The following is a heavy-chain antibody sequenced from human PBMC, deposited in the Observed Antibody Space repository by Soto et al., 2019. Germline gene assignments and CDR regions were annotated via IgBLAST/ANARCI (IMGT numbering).Heavy chain of an antibody. Sequence: SETLSLTCSVSGTSVSNYYWSWIRQPAGKGLEHIGRIYTSGSTSYNPSLKSRVTMSMDTSQTQIYLNLTSVTAADTAVYYCARGGIQLSYAFDYWGQGVQVTVSS. J-gene: IGHJ4*02. V-gene: IGHV4-4*07. D-gene: IGHD5-18*01. CDR1: GTSVSNYY. CDR2: IYTSGST. CDR3: ARGGIQLSYAFDY.